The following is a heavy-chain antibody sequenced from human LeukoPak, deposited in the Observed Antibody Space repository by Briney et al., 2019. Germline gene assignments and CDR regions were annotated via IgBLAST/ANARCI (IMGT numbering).Heavy chain of an antibody. Sequence: SETLSLTCAVYGGSFSGYYWSWIRQPPGKGLEWIGSIYYSGTTYYNPSLKGRVTISVDMSKNQFSLKLSSVSAADTTLYYCATFIEYTSSDAFDIWGQGTMVTVSS. J-gene: IGHJ3*02. D-gene: IGHD6-6*01. CDR3: ATFIEYTSSDAFDI. CDR1: GGSFSGYY. CDR2: IYYSGTT. V-gene: IGHV4-34*01.